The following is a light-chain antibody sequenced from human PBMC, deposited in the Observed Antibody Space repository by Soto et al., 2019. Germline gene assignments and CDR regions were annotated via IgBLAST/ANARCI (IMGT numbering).Light chain of an antibody. V-gene: IGKV1-5*03. J-gene: IGKJ1*01. CDR1: QSITSW. Sequence: VYIVTITCLASQSITSWLAWYQQKPGKAPKLLIYNASSLESGVPSRFSGRGSGTEFTLTISSLQPDDLATYYCQQYNNYPWTFGQGTKVDIK. CDR2: NAS. CDR3: QQYNNYPWT.